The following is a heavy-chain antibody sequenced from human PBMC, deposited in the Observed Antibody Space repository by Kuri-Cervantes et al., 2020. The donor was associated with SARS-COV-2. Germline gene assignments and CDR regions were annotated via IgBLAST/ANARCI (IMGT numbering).Heavy chain of an antibody. V-gene: IGHV3-30*03. Sequence: GESLKISCAASGFTFSNYGIHWVRQAPGKGLEWVAVISYDGGNEYYADSVKGRFTISRDNSKNTLYLQMNSPRDEDTAVYYCARESRDAYNLGSFDLWGRGTLVTVSS. D-gene: IGHD5-24*01. CDR3: ARESRDAYNLGSFDL. CDR1: GFTFSNYG. J-gene: IGHJ2*01. CDR2: ISYDGGNE.